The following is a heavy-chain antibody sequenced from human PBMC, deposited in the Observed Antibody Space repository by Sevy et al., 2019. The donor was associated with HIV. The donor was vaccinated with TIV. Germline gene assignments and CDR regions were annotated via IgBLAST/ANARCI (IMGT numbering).Heavy chain of an antibody. CDR1: GGSISNYY. J-gene: IGHJ6*02. Sequence: SETLSLTCTVSGGSISNYYWNWIRQSPGKGLEWIGYIYYSGSTKYNPSLKSGVTLLVDTSKTLISLRLTSVTAADTAVYFCAGDGGDYYDSSGIGNFGMDVWGQGTTVTVSS. V-gene: IGHV4-59*01. CDR3: AGDGGDYYDSSGIGNFGMDV. D-gene: IGHD3-22*01. CDR2: IYYSGST.